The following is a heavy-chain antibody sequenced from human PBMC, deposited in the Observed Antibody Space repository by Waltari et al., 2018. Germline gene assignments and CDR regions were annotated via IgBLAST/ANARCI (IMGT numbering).Heavy chain of an antibody. CDR3: ARGVGATTYDY. J-gene: IGHJ4*02. CDR2: IKPNCGGT. D-gene: IGHD1-26*01. V-gene: IGHV1-2*06. Sequence: QVQLVQSGAEVKKPGASVKVSCKASGYTFTGYYMHWVRQAPGQGLEWMGRIKPNCGGTNYAQKLQGRVTMTTETSTSTAYMELRSLRSDDTAVYYCARGVGATTYDYWGQGTLVTVSS. CDR1: GYTFTGYY.